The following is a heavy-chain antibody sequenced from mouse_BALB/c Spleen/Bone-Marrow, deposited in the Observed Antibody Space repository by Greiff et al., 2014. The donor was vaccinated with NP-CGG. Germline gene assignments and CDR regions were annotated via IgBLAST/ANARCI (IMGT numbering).Heavy chain of an antibody. Sequence: VQLQQSGPELVKPGASMKISCKASGYSFTDYTMNWVKQSHGKDLEWIGLINPYNGGTTYSQKFKAKATLTVDKSSSTAYMEFLSLTSEDSAVYYCARKYYYAMDFWGQGTSVTVSS. CDR2: INPYNGGT. V-gene: IGHV1-26*01. J-gene: IGHJ4*01. CDR3: ARKYYYAMDF. CDR1: GYSFTDYT.